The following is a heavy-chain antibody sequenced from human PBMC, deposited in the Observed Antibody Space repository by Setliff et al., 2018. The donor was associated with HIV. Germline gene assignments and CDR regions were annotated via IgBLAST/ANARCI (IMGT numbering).Heavy chain of an antibody. Sequence: SETLSLTCAVYGGSFSNYYWSWIRQSPGKGLEWIGEINHRGSTNYSPSLKIRALISADTSKNQFSLRLTSVTAADTAIYYCGRAQIAARRPFDYWGLGTLVTVSS. CDR3: GRAQIAARRPFDY. CDR2: INHRGST. J-gene: IGHJ4*02. V-gene: IGHV4-34*01. CDR1: GGSFSNYY. D-gene: IGHD6-6*01.